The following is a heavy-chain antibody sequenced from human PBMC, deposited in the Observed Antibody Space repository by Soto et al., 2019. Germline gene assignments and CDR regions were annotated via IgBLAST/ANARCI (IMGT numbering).Heavy chain of an antibody. D-gene: IGHD2-8*01. J-gene: IGHJ5*02. CDR1: GFTFSNDW. CDR3: AVDRTSGRNWFDP. CDR2: INSDGTTT. Sequence: EVQLVESGGGLVQPGGSLRLSCAASGFTFSNDWMHWVRQAPWKGLVWVSRINSDGTTTNYADSVKGRFTISRDNAKNTLYLQMSSLRAEDTAIYYCAVDRTSGRNWFDPWGQGTLVTVSS. V-gene: IGHV3-74*01.